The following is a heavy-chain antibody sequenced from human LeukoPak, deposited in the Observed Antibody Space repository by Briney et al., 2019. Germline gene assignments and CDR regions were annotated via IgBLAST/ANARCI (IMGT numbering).Heavy chain of an antibody. CDR1: GYTFSGSD. J-gene: IGHJ4*02. CDR2: ININIGNP. Sequence: ASVKVSCKASGYTFSGSDMNWVRQAPGQGLEWMGWININIGNPTYVQHFTGRFVFSLDTSVSTAYLQISSLKAEDTAVYYCARGDWVAWGQGTLVTVSS. D-gene: IGHD3-9*01. V-gene: IGHV7-4-1*02. CDR3: ARGDWVA.